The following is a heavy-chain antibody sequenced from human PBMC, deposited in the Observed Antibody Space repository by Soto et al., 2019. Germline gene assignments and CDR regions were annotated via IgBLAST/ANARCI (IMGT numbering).Heavy chain of an antibody. CDR2: INLSVGST. J-gene: IGHJ4*02. CDR1: GYTFTSHF. D-gene: IGHD5-18*01. CDR3: TRGSYNDY. V-gene: IGHV1-46*03. Sequence: QVQLVQSGAEVMKPGASVKVSCKSSGYTFTSHFMHWVRQAPGQGLEWMGIINLSVGSTSHARKFQGRVTMTRDTSTSTVYMELSGLGSEDTAVYFCTRGSYNDYWGQGTLVTVSS.